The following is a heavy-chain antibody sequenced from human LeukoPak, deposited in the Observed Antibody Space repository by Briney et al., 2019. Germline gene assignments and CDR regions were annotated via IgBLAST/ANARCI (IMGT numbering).Heavy chain of an antibody. CDR2: IRYDGSNK. V-gene: IGHV3-30*02. Sequence: GGSLRLSCAASGLTFSSYGMHWVRQAPGKGLEWVAFIRYDGSNKYYADSVKGRFTISRNNSKNTLYMQMNSLRAEDTAVYYCARGHTAVTRHFDFWGQGTLVTVSS. CDR1: GLTFSSYG. CDR3: ARGHTAVTRHFDF. D-gene: IGHD4-17*01. J-gene: IGHJ4*02.